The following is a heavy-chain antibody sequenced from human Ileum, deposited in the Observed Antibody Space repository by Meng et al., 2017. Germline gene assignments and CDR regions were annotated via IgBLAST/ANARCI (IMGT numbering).Heavy chain of an antibody. CDR2: IYYSGST. CDR1: GGSISSGGYY. V-gene: IGHV4-31*03. D-gene: IGHD4-17*01. J-gene: IGHJ4*02. CDR3: ARGVGDYVVNY. Sequence: LRLSCTVSGGSISSGGYYWSWIRQHPGKGLEWIGYIYYSGSTYYNPSLKSRVTISVDTSKNQFSLKLSSVTAADTAVYYCARGVGDYVVNYWGQGTLVTVSS.